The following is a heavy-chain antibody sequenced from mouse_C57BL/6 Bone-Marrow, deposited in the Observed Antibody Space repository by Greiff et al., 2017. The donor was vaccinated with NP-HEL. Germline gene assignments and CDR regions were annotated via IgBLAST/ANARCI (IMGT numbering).Heavy chain of an antibody. CDR2: INSDGGST. CDR3: ARRMITTGYYFDY. Sequence: EVKVVESGGGLVQPGESLKLSCESNEYEFPSHDMSWVRKTPEKRLELVAAINSDGGSTYYPDTMEIRFIISRDNTKKTLYLQMSSLRSEDTALYYCARRMITTGYYFDYWGQGTTLTVSS. V-gene: IGHV5-2*01. D-gene: IGHD2-4*01. J-gene: IGHJ2*01. CDR1: EYEFPSHD.